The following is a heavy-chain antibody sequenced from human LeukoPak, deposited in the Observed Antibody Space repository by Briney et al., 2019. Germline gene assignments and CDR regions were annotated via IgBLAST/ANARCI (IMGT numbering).Heavy chain of an antibody. CDR2: IYTSGST. CDR1: GGSISSYY. V-gene: IGHV4-4*07. J-gene: IGHJ4*02. Sequence: SETLSLTCTVSGGSISSYYWSWIRQPAGKGLEWIGRIYTSGSTNYNPSLKSRVTMSVDTSKNQFSLKLSSVTAADTAVYYSARDFIAARPKNYFDYWGQGTLVTVSS. D-gene: IGHD6-6*01. CDR3: ARDFIAARPKNYFDY.